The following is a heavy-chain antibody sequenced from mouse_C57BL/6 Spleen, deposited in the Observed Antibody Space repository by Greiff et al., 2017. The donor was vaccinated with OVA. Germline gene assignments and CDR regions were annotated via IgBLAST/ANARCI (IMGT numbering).Heavy chain of an antibody. CDR2: ISYDGSN. D-gene: IGHD2-4*01. CDR3: AREGDYDKGAFAY. CDR1: GYSITSGYY. J-gene: IGHJ3*01. Sequence: EVQRVESGPGLVKPSQSLSLTCSVTGYSITSGYYWYWIRQFPGNKLEWMGYISYDGSNNYNPSLKNRISITRDTSKNQFFLKLNSVTTEDTATYYCAREGDYDKGAFAYWGQGTLVTVSA. V-gene: IGHV3-6*01.